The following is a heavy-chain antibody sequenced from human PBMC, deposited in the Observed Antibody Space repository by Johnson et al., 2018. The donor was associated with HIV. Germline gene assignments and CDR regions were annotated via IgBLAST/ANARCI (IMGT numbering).Heavy chain of an antibody. Sequence: QVQLVESGGGVVQPGRSLRLSCAASGFSFSNYAMHWVRQAPGKGLEWVAVISYDGSNKYYADSVKGRFTISRDNSKNTLYLQMNSLRAEDTAVYYCARDESSRLQLTGNDAFDIWGQGTMVTVSS. D-gene: IGHD6-13*01. CDR1: GFSFSNYA. CDR3: ARDESSRLQLTGNDAFDI. J-gene: IGHJ3*02. V-gene: IGHV3-30*04. CDR2: ISYDGSNK.